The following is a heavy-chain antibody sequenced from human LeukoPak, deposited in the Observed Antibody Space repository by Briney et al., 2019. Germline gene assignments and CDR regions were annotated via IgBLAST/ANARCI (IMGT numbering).Heavy chain of an antibody. D-gene: IGHD3-10*01. J-gene: IGHJ4*02. CDR1: GFTFDDYG. V-gene: IGHV3-15*01. CDR2: IKSKTDGGTT. Sequence: GGSLRLACAASGFTFDDYGMSWVRQAPGKGLEWVGRIKSKTDGGTTDYAAPVKGRFTISRDDSKNTLYLQMNSLKTEDTAVYYCTTEDRSGSSPNDYWGQGTLVTVSS. CDR3: TTEDRSGSSPNDY.